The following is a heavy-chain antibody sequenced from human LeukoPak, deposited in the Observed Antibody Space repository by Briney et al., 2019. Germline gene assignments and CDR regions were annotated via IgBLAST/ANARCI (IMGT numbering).Heavy chain of an antibody. J-gene: IGHJ5*02. CDR2: ISSSGSTI. Sequence: GGSLRLSCAASGFTFSDYYMSWLRQAPGKGREGVSYISSSGSTIYYADAVKGRFTISRDNAKTSLSLQMNSLRAEDTAVYYCARDLAIVVELGLWFDPWGQGTLVTVSS. V-gene: IGHV3-11*04. CDR1: GFTFSDYY. CDR3: ARDLAIVVELGLWFDP. D-gene: IGHD2-21*01.